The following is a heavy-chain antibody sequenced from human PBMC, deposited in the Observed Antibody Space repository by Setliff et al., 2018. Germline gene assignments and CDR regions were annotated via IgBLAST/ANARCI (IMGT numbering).Heavy chain of an antibody. CDR2: IYYGGST. D-gene: IGHD3-10*01. Sequence: SETLSLTCPVSGDSISSSGFYWGWIRQPPGKGLEWLGYIYYGGSTNYNPSLNSRVAISVDTSENQFSLKLISVTAADTAVYYCARDHGRITMVRGVLWGQGTLVTVAS. CDR3: ARDHGRITMVRGVL. V-gene: IGHV4-61*05. J-gene: IGHJ4*02. CDR1: GDSISSSGFY.